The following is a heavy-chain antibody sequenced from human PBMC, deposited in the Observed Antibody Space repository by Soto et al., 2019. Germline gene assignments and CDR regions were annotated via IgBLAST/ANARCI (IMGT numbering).Heavy chain of an antibody. Sequence: LSLTCAVSGGSISSGGYSWSWIRQPPGKGLEWIGYIYHSGSTYYNPSLKSRVTISVDRSKNQFSLKLSSVTAADTAVYYCARGAGATTRYYYYYGMDVWGQGTTVTVSS. CDR2: IYHSGST. CDR1: GGSISSGGYS. CDR3: ARGAGATTRYYYYYGMDV. D-gene: IGHD1-26*01. J-gene: IGHJ6*02. V-gene: IGHV4-30-2*01.